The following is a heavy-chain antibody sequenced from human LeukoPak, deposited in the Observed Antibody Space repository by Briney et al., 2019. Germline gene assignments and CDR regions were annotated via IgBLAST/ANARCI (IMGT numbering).Heavy chain of an antibody. CDR3: ARSGVDTRWYADY. J-gene: IGHJ4*02. Sequence: ASVKVSCKASGYTFTGYYMHWVRQAPGQGLEWMGWINPNSGGTNYAQKFQGRVTMTRDTFISTAYMELSRLRSDDTAVYYCARSGVDTRWYADYWGQGTLVTVSS. D-gene: IGHD5-18*01. CDR1: GYTFTGYY. V-gene: IGHV1-2*02. CDR2: INPNSGGT.